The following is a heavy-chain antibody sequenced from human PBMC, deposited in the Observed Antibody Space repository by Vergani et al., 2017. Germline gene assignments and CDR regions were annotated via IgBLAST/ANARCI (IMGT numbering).Heavy chain of an antibody. CDR1: GGSISSYY. CDR3: AREVWGNDDYYYYMDV. D-gene: IGHD3-16*01. V-gene: IGHV4-59*01. CDR2: IYYSGST. J-gene: IGHJ6*03. Sequence: QVQLQESGPGLVKPSETLSLTCTVSGGSISSYYWSWIRQPPGKGLEWIGYIYYSGSTNYNPSLKSRVTISVDTSKNQFSLKLSSVTAADTAVYYCAREVWGNDDYYYYMDVWGKGTTVTVSS.